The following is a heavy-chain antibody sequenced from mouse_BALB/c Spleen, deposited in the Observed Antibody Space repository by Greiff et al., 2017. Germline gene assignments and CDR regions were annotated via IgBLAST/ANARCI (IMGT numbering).Heavy chain of an antibody. CDR1: GFTFSSYA. V-gene: IGHV5-9-4*01. J-gene: IGHJ4*01. Sequence: EVQVVESGGGLVKPGGSLKLSCAASGFTFSSYAMSWVRQSPEKRLEWVAEISSGGSYTYYPDTVTGRFTISRDNAKNTLYLEMSSLRSEDTAMYYCAREGGDYAMDCWGQGTSVIVSS. CDR3: AREGGDYAMDC. CDR2: ISSGGSYT.